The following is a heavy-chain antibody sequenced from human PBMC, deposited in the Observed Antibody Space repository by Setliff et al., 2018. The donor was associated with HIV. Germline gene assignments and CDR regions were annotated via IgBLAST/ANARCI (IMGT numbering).Heavy chain of an antibody. D-gene: IGHD2-15*01. CDR2: VYHNGST. CDR1: GGSISIGGYY. V-gene: IGHV4-31*03. CDR3: ARGGGSRAATSSYYYMDV. J-gene: IGHJ6*03. Sequence: SETLSLTCTVSGGSISIGGYYWGWIRQHPGKGLEWIGYVYHNGSTYYNPSLKSRLIISVDTSKNQFSLKLSSVTAADTAVYYCARGGGSRAATSSYYYMDVWGKGTTVTISS.